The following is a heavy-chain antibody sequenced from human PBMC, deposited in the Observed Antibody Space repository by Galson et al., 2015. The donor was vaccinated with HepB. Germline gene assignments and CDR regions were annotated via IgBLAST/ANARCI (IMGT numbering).Heavy chain of an antibody. CDR3: ARDRPDSSGIYYMDV. J-gene: IGHJ6*03. CDR2: ISSSGGYI. D-gene: IGHD6-19*01. CDR1: GFTFSSYS. Sequence: SLRLSCAASGFTFSSYSMNWVRQAPGKGLEWVSSISSSGGYIYYADSVKGRFTISRDNAKKSLYLQMNSLRVEDTAVYYCARDRPDSSGIYYMDVWGKGTTVTVSS. V-gene: IGHV3-21*01.